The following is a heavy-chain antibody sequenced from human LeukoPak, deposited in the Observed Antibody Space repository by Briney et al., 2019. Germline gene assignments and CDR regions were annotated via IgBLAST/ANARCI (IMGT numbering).Heavy chain of an antibody. V-gene: IGHV3-7*01. CDR1: GFTFSNYW. CDR3: ARDDTHYGSSGSFYDAFDI. J-gene: IGHJ3*02. D-gene: IGHD3-22*01. Sequence: GGSLRLSCAASGFTFSNYWMTWVRRAPGKGLEWVAHIRRDGSETHYVDSVMGRFTISRDNAKNSLYLQMNSLRAEDTAAYYCARDDTHYGSSGSFYDAFDIWGQGTMVTVSS. CDR2: IRRDGSET.